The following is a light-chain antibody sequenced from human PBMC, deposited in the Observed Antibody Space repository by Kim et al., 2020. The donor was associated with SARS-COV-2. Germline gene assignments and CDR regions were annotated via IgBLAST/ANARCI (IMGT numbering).Light chain of an antibody. J-gene: IGKJ1*01. CDR3: QQYGSSPRT. V-gene: IGKV3-20*01. CDR1: QRVSSSY. Sequence: APGESATPACRASQRVSSSYLAWYQQKPGQAPRLLIYGASRRATGIPDRFSGSGSGTDFTLTISRLEPEDFAVYYCQQYGSSPRTFGQGTKVDIK. CDR2: GAS.